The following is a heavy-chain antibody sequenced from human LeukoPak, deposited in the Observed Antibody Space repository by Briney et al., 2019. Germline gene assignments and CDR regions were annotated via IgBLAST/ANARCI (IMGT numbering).Heavy chain of an antibody. D-gene: IGHD2-15*01. CDR3: ARSGTCDY. CDR2: INTNTGNP. Sequence: ASVKVSCTASGYTISSYAMNWVRQAPGQGLEWMGWINTNTGNPTYAQGFTGRFVFSLDTSVSTAYLQISSLEAEDTAMYYCARSGTCDYWGQGTLVTVSS. V-gene: IGHV7-4-1*02. CDR1: GYTISSYA. J-gene: IGHJ4*02.